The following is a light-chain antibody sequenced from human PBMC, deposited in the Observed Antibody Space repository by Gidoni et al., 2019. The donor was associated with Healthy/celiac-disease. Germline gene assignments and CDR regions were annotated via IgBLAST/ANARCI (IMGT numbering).Light chain of an antibody. V-gene: IGKV1-39*01. CDR1: QSISSY. Sequence: DIKMTQSPSSLSASEGDRVTITCRASQSISSYLNWYQQKPGKSPKLLIYAAASLQSGVPSRFSGSGSGTDFTLTLSRLPPADFATYYCQQSYSTPRTFGQGTQVEIK. CDR3: QQSYSTPRT. CDR2: AAA. J-gene: IGKJ1*01.